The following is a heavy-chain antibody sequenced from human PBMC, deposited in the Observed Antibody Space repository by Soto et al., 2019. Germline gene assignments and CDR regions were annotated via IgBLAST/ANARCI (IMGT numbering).Heavy chain of an antibody. V-gene: IGHV4-34*01. Sequence: PSETLSLTCAVYGGSFIGYYWIWIRQPPGKWLEWIGEINHSGSTNYNPSLKSRVTISVDTSKNQFSLKLSSVTAADTAVYYCARGEGYDFWSGYYSAKSSGWYNYWGQGTLVTVSS. D-gene: IGHD3-3*01. CDR2: INHSGST. J-gene: IGHJ4*02. CDR3: ARGEGYDFWSGYYSAKSSGWYNY. CDR1: GGSFIGYY.